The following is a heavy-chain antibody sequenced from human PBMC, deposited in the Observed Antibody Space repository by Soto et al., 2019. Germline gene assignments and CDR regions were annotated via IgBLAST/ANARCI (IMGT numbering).Heavy chain of an antibody. CDR2: ISGSGGST. Sequence: GGSLRLSCAASGFTFSSYAMSWVRQAPGKGLEWVSAISGSGGSTYYADSVKGRFTISRDNSKNTLYLQMNSLRAEDTAVYYCAKGTRHILTGQQDAFDIWGQGTMVTVSS. CDR3: AKGTRHILTGQQDAFDI. V-gene: IGHV3-23*01. D-gene: IGHD3-9*01. J-gene: IGHJ3*02. CDR1: GFTFSSYA.